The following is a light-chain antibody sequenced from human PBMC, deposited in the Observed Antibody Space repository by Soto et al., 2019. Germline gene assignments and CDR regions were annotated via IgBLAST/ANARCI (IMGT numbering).Light chain of an antibody. CDR3: QQSYTSPT. CDR2: GAS. CDR1: QTISNY. Sequence: DIPLTQSPSSLCASVGDRVTITCRASQTISNYLNWYQMKPGKAPKLLIYGASSLQNGVPPRFSGSGSGTDFSLTIRNLEPEDFASYFFQQSYTSPTFGPGTKVDL. J-gene: IGKJ3*01. V-gene: IGKV1-39*01.